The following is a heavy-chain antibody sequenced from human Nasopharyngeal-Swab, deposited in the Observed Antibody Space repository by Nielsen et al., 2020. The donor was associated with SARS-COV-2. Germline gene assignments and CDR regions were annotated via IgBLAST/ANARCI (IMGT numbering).Heavy chain of an antibody. Sequence: SVKVSCKVSVYTLTVLPIHWVRHAPGKGLEWMGTVVPEDGEPIYAQNFQGRVTMTEDTSTYTAYLELSSLRSEDTAVYYCASEGSGVFGVVIYAFDIWGPGTLVTVSS. CDR1: VYTLTVLP. V-gene: IGHV1-24*01. CDR2: VVPEDGEP. D-gene: IGHD3-3*01. J-gene: IGHJ3*02. CDR3: ASEGSGVFGVVIYAFDI.